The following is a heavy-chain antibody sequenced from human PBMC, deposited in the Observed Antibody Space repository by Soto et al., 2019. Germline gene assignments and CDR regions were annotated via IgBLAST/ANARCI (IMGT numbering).Heavy chain of an antibody. D-gene: IGHD2-8*01. CDR3: ARALRNGYFYGMDI. CDR2: INPTTGLT. J-gene: IGHJ6*02. Sequence: QVQLVQSGAEVKKPGASVKVSCMAAGYAFSNNFMHWVRQAPAQGLEWMGAINPTTGLTRNAQKFQGRITMTSDTSSSTAYMELSSLRSEDTAVYSCARALRNGYFYGMDIWGQGTTVTVSS. V-gene: IGHV1-46*01. CDR1: GYAFSNNF.